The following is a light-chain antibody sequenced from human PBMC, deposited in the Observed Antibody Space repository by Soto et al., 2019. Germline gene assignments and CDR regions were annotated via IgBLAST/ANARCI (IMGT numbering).Light chain of an antibody. J-gene: IGKJ5*01. CDR2: AAS. CDR3: QQYGRT. Sequence: EVVLTQSPDTLSLSPGETATLSCRASQTISTNYLAWYQQKPGQAPRLLLYAASNRLTGIPDRFSGSGSGTDFTLTISRLEPEDFALYYCQQYGRTFGQGTRLEIK. CDR1: QTISTNY. V-gene: IGKV3-20*01.